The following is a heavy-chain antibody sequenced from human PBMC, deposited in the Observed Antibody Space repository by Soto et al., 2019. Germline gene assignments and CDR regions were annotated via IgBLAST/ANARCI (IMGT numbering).Heavy chain of an antibody. D-gene: IGHD7-27*01. V-gene: IGHV1-46*01. CDR2: INPSGEST. CDR1: GYTFSSYY. Sequence: ASVKVSCKASGYTFSSYYMHWVRQAPGQGLEWMGVINPSGESTSYAQKFQGRVTMTRDTSTSTAYMELTSLRSEDTAVYYCARDTGDGTFDFWGQGTLVTVSS. CDR3: ARDTGDGTFDF. J-gene: IGHJ4*02.